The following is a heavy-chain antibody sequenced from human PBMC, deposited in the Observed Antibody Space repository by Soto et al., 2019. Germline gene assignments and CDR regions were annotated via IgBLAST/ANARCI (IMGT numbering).Heavy chain of an antibody. J-gene: IGHJ6*02. Sequence: QVQLVQSGAEVKKPGASVKVSCKASGYTFTSYGISWVRQAPGQGLEWMGWISAYNGNTNYAQKLQGRVTMTTDTSTSTAYRELRSLRSDDTAVYYCAREAPDLYSSSWVYSYFYGMDVWGQGTTVTVSS. CDR3: AREAPDLYSSSWVYSYFYGMDV. V-gene: IGHV1-18*01. CDR1: GYTFTSYG. D-gene: IGHD6-6*01. CDR2: ISAYNGNT.